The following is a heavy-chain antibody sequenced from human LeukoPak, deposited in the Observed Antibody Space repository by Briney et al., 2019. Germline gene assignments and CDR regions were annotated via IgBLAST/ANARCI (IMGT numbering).Heavy chain of an antibody. J-gene: IGHJ4*02. V-gene: IGHV3-7*01. CDR1: GFGFSNYW. Sequence: GGSRRLSCLGSGFGFSNYWMTWLRQAPGEGLEWVANIKEDGSVIYYPDSVKGRFTISRDNAKNSVYLQMNSLRVEDTALYYCATGRWFGEFAGSAFEDWGQGTLVTVSS. CDR3: ATGRWFGEFAGSAFED. D-gene: IGHD3-10*01. CDR2: IKEDGSVI.